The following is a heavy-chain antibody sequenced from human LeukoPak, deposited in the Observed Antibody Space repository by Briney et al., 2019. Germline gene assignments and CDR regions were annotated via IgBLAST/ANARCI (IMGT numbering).Heavy chain of an antibody. CDR2: ISAYNGNT. Sequence: ASVKVSCKASGYTFTSHGISWVRQAPGQGLEWMGWISAYNGNTNYAQKLQGRVTMTTDTSTSTAYMELRSLRSDDTAVYYCARRIAAAGTVFFFYGMDVWGQGTTVTVS. CDR3: ARRIAAAGTVFFFYGMDV. V-gene: IGHV1-18*01. D-gene: IGHD6-13*01. CDR1: GYTFTSHG. J-gene: IGHJ6*02.